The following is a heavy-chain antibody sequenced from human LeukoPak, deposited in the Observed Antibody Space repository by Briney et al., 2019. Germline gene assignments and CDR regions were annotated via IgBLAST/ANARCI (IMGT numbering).Heavy chain of an antibody. CDR1: GGSISSYY. Sequence: SETLSLACTVSGGSISSYYWIWIRQPAGKGLEWIGRIYTSGSTNYNPSLKSRVTMSVDTSKNQFSLKLTSVTAADTAVYYCASGPDLDDYYDSSGYYYGWGQGTLVTVSS. V-gene: IGHV4-4*07. J-gene: IGHJ4*02. D-gene: IGHD3-22*01. CDR2: IYTSGST. CDR3: ASGPDLDDYYDSSGYYYG.